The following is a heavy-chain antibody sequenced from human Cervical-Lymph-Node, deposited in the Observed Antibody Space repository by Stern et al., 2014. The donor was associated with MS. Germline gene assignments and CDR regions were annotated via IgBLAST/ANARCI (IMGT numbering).Heavy chain of an antibody. CDR3: AKGEWGIAAARDYYYGMDV. CDR1: GFTFSSYW. D-gene: IGHD6-13*01. V-gene: IGHV3-74*02. Sequence: VQLVQSGGGLVQPGGSLRLSCAASGFTFSSYWMHWVRQAPGQGLVWVSRINSDGSSTSYADSVKGRFTISRDNAKNTLYLQMNSLRAEDTAVYYCAKGEWGIAAARDYYYGMDVWGQGTTVTVSS. J-gene: IGHJ6*02. CDR2: INSDGSST.